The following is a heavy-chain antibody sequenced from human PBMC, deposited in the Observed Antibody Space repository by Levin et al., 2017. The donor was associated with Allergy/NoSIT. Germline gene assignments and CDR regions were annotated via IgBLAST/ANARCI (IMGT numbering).Heavy chain of an antibody. CDR1: GFTFSTHA. CDR2: ISPGGGNT. J-gene: IGHJ4*02. CDR3: AKAGSSWYIEIDH. Sequence: LSLTCAASGFTFSTHAMSWVRPAPGTGLEWVSVISPGGGNTNYAESVKGRFTLSRDNSKDTLYLQMNSLAAEDTAVYYCAKAGSSWYIEIDHWGQGTLVTVSS. V-gene: IGHV3-23*01. D-gene: IGHD6-13*01.